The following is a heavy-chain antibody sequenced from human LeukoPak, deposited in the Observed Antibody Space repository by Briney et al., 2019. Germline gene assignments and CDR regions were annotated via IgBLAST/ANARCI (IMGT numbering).Heavy chain of an antibody. CDR1: GYTFTGYY. J-gene: IGHJ4*02. CDR3: ARDGVYSSSWGHDY. V-gene: IGHV1-2*02. D-gene: IGHD6-13*01. CDR2: INPNSGGT. Sequence: ASVKVSCKASGYTFTGYYMHWVRQAPGQGLEWMGWINPNSGGTNYAQKFQGRVTMTRDTSISTAYMELSRLRSDDTAVYYCARDGVYSSSWGHDYWGQGTLVTVSS.